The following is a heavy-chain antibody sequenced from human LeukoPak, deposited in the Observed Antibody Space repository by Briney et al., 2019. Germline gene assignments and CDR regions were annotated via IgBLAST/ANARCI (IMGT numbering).Heavy chain of an antibody. V-gene: IGHV4-59*05. Sequence: SETLSLTCIVSGDSINSDYWSWIRQSPGKGLEWIGSIYYSGSTYYNPSLKSRVTISIDTSKNQFSLKLSSVSAADTAVYYCARHRPEYSGNSFDYWGQGTLVTVSS. CDR1: GDSINSDY. D-gene: IGHD1-26*01. CDR2: IYYSGST. CDR3: ARHRPEYSGNSFDY. J-gene: IGHJ4*02.